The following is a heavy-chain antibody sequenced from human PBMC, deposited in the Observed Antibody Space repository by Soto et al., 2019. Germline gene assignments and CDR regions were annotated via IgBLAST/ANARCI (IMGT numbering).Heavy chain of an antibody. J-gene: IGHJ4*02. CDR3: ALSPIVVVPAATYFDY. CDR1: GFSLSTSGVG. V-gene: IGHV2-5*02. CDR2: IYWDDDK. Sequence: QITLKESGPTLVKPTQTLTLTCTFSGFSLSTSGVGVGWIRQPPGKALAWLALIYWDDDKRYSPSLKSRLTFTKDTSKNQVVLTMTNMDPVDTATYYCALSPIVVVPAATYFDYWGQGTLVTVSS. D-gene: IGHD2-2*01.